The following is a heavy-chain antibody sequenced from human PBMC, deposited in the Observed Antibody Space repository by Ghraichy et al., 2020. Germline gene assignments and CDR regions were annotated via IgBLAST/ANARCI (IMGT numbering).Heavy chain of an antibody. CDR3: AKEGYCSGVTCYKTLDY. Sequence: LSLTCAASGFTFSTYAMSWVRQAPGKGLEWVSLIRGSGGSTYYADSVKGRFTISRDNSKNTLYLQMNSLRAEDTAVYYCAKEGYCSGVTCYKTLDYWGQEPWSPSPQ. CDR2: IRGSGGST. J-gene: IGHJ4*01. CDR1: GFTFSTYA. D-gene: IGHD2-15*01. V-gene: IGHV3-23*01.